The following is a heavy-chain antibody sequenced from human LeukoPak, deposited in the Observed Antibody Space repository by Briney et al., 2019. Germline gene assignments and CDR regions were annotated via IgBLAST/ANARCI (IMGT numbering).Heavy chain of an antibody. CDR1: GFTFSHYS. V-gene: IGHV3-30-3*02. J-gene: IGHJ3*02. CDR3: AKSIVGATGDAFDI. Sequence: PGRSLRLSCAASGFTFSHYSMHWVRQAPGKGLEWVAVISYDGSDKSYADSVKGRFTVSRDNSKNTLYLQMNSLRAEDTAVYYCAKSIVGATGDAFDIWGQGTMVTVSS. D-gene: IGHD1-26*01. CDR2: ISYDGSDK.